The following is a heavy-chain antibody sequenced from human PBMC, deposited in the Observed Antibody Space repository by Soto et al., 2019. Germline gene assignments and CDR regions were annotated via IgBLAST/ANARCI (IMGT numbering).Heavy chain of an antibody. D-gene: IGHD3-9*01. V-gene: IGHV3-23*01. CDR3: TKDPSTGYADH. Sequence: GGSLRLSCAASDFIFLDYAMTWVRQAPGKGLEWVSTISRGGAYTHYADSVEGRFTISRDNSKNILYLDMRSLKGEDTAFYYCTKDPSTGYADHWGQGTLVTVSS. CDR2: ISRGGAYT. CDR1: DFIFLDYA. J-gene: IGHJ1*01.